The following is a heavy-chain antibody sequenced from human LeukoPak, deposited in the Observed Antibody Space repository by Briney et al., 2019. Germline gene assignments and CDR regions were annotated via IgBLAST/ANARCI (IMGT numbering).Heavy chain of an antibody. V-gene: IGHV4-4*07. J-gene: IGHJ4*02. CDR1: GGSISGYF. D-gene: IGHD2-15*01. CDR3: ARAPSGGGGTGPSDH. CDR2: IHDNGDS. Sequence: SETLSLTCTVSGGSISGYFWCWLRQPAEKGLEWIVRIHDNGDSNHNPSLKRRVTMALDTSGNQVSLKLTSVTAADTAVYDCARAPSGGGGTGPSDHRGPGTLVTVSS.